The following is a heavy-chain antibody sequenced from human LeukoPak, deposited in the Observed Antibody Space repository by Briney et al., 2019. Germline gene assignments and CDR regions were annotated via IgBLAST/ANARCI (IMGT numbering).Heavy chain of an antibody. CDR1: GFTFSNYW. CDR2: INSDGSST. J-gene: IGHJ4*02. V-gene: IGHV3-74*01. CDR3: ARVGSGYDSSGYYYIDY. Sequence: PGGSLRLSCAASGFTFSNYWMHWVRQAPGKGLVWVSRINSDGSSTSYADSVKGRFTISRDNAKNTLYLQMNSLRAEDTAVYYFARVGSGYDSSGYYYIDYWGQGTLVTVSS. D-gene: IGHD3-22*01.